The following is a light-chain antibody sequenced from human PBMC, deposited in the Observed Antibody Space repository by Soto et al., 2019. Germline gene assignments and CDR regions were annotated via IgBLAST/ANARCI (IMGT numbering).Light chain of an antibody. Sequence: QSVLTQHASVSGSPGQSITISCTGTISDFVVYNYVSWYQQHPGKAPKLMIYGVSNRPSGVSNRFSGSKSGNTASLTISGLQADDEADYYCSSHTISSALQVFGTGTKLTVL. CDR1: ISDFVVYNY. V-gene: IGLV2-14*01. CDR2: GVS. J-gene: IGLJ1*01. CDR3: SSHTISSALQV.